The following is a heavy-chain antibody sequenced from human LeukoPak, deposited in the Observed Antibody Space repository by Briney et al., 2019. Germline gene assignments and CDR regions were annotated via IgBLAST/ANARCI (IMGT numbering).Heavy chain of an antibody. V-gene: IGHV3-30*18. CDR1: GFTFSSYG. CDR3: AKGPPYSNYISWFDP. CDR2: ISYDGSNK. J-gene: IGHJ5*02. Sequence: GGSLGLSCAASGFTFSSYGMHWVRQAPGKGLEWVAVISYDGSNKYYADSVKGRFTISRDNSKNTLYLQMNSLRAEDTAVYYCAKGPPYSNYISWFDPWGQGTLVTVSS. D-gene: IGHD4-11*01.